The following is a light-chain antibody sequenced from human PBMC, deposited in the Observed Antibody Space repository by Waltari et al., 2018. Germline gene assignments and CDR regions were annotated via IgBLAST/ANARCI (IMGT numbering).Light chain of an antibody. V-gene: IGKV3-11*01. Sequence: PGERATLSCRASQSVSSYLAWYQQKPGQAPRLLIYDASNRATGIPARFSGSGSGTDFTLTISSLEPEDFAVYYCQQRSNWLTFGGGTKVEIK. CDR2: DAS. J-gene: IGKJ4*01. CDR3: QQRSNWLT. CDR1: QSVSSY.